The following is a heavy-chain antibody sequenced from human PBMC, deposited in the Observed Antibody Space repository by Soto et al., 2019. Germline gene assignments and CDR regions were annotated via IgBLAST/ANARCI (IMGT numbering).Heavy chain of an antibody. CDR3: ARDRRGNSYSIDY. J-gene: IGHJ4*02. V-gene: IGHV1-2*02. CDR1: GYTFTGYY. CDR2: VNPNIANT. Sequence: ASVKVSCKASGYTFTGYYMHWVRQAPGQGLEWMGWVNPNIANTVYAQKFEGRVTMTRDTSISTVYMELSGLTSDDTAVYYCARDRRGNSYSIDYWGQGALVTVS. D-gene: IGHD4-4*01.